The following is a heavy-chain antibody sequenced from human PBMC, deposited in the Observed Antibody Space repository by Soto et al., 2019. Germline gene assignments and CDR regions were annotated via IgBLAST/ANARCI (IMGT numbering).Heavy chain of an antibody. CDR1: GFTFSNYV. V-gene: IGHV3-74*01. J-gene: IGHJ3*01. D-gene: IGHD5-12*01. Sequence: GGSLRLSCAASGFTFSNYVMHWVRQVPGKGLVWVSRIDTDGTTTHYADSVKGRFTISRDNAKNTLYLQMNSLRVEDAAVYYCVRDRDGYNFWGQGTMVTVSS. CDR3: VRDRDGYNF. CDR2: IDTDGTTT.